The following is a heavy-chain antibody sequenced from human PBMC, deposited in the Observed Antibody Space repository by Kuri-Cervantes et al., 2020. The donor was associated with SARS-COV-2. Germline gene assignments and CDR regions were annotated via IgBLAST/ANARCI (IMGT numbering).Heavy chain of an antibody. CDR1: GFTFSSYD. V-gene: IGHV3-13*03. CDR2: IGTAGDT. CDR3: ATDSREYDFWSGWIFEH. Sequence: SLKISCAACGFTFSSYDMHWVRQATGKGLEWVSAIGTAGDTYYPGSVKGQFTISRENAKNSLYLQMNSLRAGDTAVYYCATDSREYDFWSGWIFEHWGRGVLVTVSS. J-gene: IGHJ4*02. D-gene: IGHD3-3*01.